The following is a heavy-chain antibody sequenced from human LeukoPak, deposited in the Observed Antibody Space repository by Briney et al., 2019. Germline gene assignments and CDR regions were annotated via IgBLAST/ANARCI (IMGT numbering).Heavy chain of an antibody. V-gene: IGHV5-51*01. J-gene: IGHJ4*02. Sequence: GESLQISGACSGYSITNDWLGWRRHVPGKGLEYMGIIYPGDSDTRYSPSFQGQVTISADKSISTAYLQWSSLKASDTDMYYCATLVGYGSVFDYWGQGTLVTVSS. CDR1: GYSITNDW. CDR2: IYPGDSDT. CDR3: ATLVGYGSVFDY. D-gene: IGHD3-10*01.